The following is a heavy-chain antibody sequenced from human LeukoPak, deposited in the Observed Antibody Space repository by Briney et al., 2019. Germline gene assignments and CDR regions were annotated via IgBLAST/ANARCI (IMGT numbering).Heavy chain of an antibody. CDR1: GYTFTGYY. J-gene: IGHJ4*02. CDR3: ARGNDILTGYYRLYFDY. CDR2: INPNSGGT. Sequence: GASVKVSCKASGYTFTGYYMHWVRQAPGQGLEWMGWINPNSGGTNYAQKFQGRVTMTRDTSISTAYMELSRLRSDDTAVYYCARGNDILTGYYRLYFDYWGKGTLVTVSS. D-gene: IGHD3-9*01. V-gene: IGHV1-2*02.